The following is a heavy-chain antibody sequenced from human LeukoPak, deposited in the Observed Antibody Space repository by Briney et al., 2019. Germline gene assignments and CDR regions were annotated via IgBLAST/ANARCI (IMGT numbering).Heavy chain of an antibody. J-gene: IGHJ4*02. D-gene: IGHD4-17*01. CDR2: IWYDGSKK. V-gene: IGHV3-33*01. CDR3: ARLYGDYLAGYFDS. Sequence: GGSLRLSCAASGFTFSSYGMHWVRQAPGKGLEWVAVIWYDGSKKYYADSVKGQFTISRDNSKNTLYLQMNSLRAEDTAVYYCARLYGDYLAGYFDSWGQGTLVTVSS. CDR1: GFTFSSYG.